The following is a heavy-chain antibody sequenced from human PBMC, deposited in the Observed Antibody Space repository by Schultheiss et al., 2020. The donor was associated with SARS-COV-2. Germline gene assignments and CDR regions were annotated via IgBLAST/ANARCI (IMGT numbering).Heavy chain of an antibody. CDR2: IYYSGST. D-gene: IGHD3-9*01. Sequence: SQTLSLTCTVSGGSISSYYWSWIRQHPGKGLEWIGYIYYSGSTYYNPSLKSRVTISVDTSKNQFSLKVNTVTAADTAVYYCARGPDYDILTGYPAAYYFDYWGQGTLVTVAS. CDR3: ARGPDYDILTGYPAAYYFDY. CDR1: GGSISSYY. J-gene: IGHJ4*02. V-gene: IGHV4-59*12.